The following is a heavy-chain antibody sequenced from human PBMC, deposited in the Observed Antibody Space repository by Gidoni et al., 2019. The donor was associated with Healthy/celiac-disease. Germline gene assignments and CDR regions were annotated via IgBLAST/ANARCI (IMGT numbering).Heavy chain of an antibody. D-gene: IGHD3-3*01. CDR1: GFTFRSYG. CDR2: IWYDGSNK. CDR3: ARDFWSGYRPNSYYYYGMDV. V-gene: IGHV3-33*01. J-gene: IGHJ6*02. Sequence: QVQLVESGGGVVQPGRSLGLSCAASGFTFRSYGMPWVRQAPGKGLEWVAVIWYDGSNKYYADSVKGRFTISRDNSKKTLYLQMNSLRAEDTAVYYCARDFWSGYRPNSYYYYGMDVWGQGTTVTVSS.